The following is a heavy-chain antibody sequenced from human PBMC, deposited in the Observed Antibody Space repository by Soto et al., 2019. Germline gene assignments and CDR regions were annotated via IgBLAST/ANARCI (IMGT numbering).Heavy chain of an antibody. Sequence: GGSLRLSCAASGFTFRSYWMHWVRQAPGKGLVWVSRINSDGSSTTYADSVKGRFTISRDNAKNTLYLQMNSLRAEDTAVYYCARGYSGTYRIDYWGQGTLVTVSS. V-gene: IGHV3-74*01. D-gene: IGHD1-26*01. J-gene: IGHJ4*02. CDR3: ARGYSGTYRIDY. CDR2: INSDGSST. CDR1: GFTFRSYW.